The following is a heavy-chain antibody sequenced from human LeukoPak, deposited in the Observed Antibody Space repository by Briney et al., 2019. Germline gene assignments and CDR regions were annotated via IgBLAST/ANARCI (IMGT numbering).Heavy chain of an antibody. J-gene: IGHJ4*02. Sequence: ASVKVSCKASGYTFTNYAMNWVRQAPGQGLEWMGWINTNTGNPTYAQGFTGRFVFSLDTSVSTAYLQISSLKAEDTAVYYCARDIDVHYYGSGSYFGYWGQGTLVTVSS. CDR3: ARDIDVHYYGSGSYFGY. V-gene: IGHV7-4-1*02. D-gene: IGHD3-10*01. CDR2: INTNTGNP. CDR1: GYTFTNYA.